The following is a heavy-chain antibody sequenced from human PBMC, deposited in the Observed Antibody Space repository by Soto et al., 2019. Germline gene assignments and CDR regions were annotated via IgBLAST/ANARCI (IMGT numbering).Heavy chain of an antibody. J-gene: IGHJ3*02. CDR2: IYYSGST. Sequence: SATLSITSTYHCDSISSYDWSWIRQTPGKGLEWIGYIYYSGSTNYNPSLKSRVTISVDTSKNQFSLKLSSVTAADTAVYYCARLYGLDAFDIWGQGTMVT. CDR1: CDSISSYD. D-gene: IGHD3-16*02. V-gene: IGHV4-59*08. CDR3: ARLYGLDAFDI.